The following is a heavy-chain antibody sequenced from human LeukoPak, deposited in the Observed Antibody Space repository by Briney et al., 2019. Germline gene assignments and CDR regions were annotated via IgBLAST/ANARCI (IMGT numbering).Heavy chain of an antibody. CDR2: IYHSGST. Sequence: SETLSLTCTVSGGSINNYYWSWIRQPPGKGLEWIGYIYHSGSTYYNPSLKSRVTISVDTSKNQFSLKLSSVTAADTAVYYCARGYSGSYYPFDYWGQGTLVTVSS. CDR3: ARGYSGSYYPFDY. CDR1: GGSINNYY. V-gene: IGHV4-4*09. D-gene: IGHD1-26*01. J-gene: IGHJ4*02.